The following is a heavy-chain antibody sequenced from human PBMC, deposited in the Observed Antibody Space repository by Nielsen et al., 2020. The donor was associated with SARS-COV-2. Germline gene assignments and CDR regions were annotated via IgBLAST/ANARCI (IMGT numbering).Heavy chain of an antibody. CDR2: IYYSGST. J-gene: IGHJ4*02. CDR1: GGSISSYY. Sequence: SETLSLTCTVSGGSISSYYWSWIRQPPGKGLEWIGYIYYSGSTNYNPSLKSRVTISVDTSKNQFSLKLSSVTAADTAVYYCARVSYSYGSVFDYWGQGTLVTVSS. D-gene: IGHD5-18*01. CDR3: ARVSYSYGSVFDY. V-gene: IGHV4-59*12.